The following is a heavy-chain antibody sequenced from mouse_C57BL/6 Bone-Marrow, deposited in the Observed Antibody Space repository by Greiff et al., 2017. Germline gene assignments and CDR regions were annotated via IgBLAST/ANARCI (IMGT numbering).Heavy chain of an antibody. CDR2: IYPRSGNT. V-gene: IGHV1-81*01. CDR1: GYTFTSYG. Sequence: VQLQQSGAELARPGASVKLSCKASGYTFTSYGISWVKQRTGQGLEWIGEIYPRSGNTYYNEKFKGKATLTADKSSSTAYMELSSLTSEDSAVYFCARSRIYYDAMDYWGQGTSVTVSS. J-gene: IGHJ4*01. D-gene: IGHD2-1*01. CDR3: ARSRIYYDAMDY.